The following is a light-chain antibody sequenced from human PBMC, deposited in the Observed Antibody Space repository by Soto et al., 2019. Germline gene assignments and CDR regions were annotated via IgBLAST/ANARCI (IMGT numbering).Light chain of an antibody. V-gene: IGKV1-33*01. CDR1: QDISYY. CDR3: QQFDNLPLT. Sequence: DSQMTQSPSSLSASVGDRVTITCQASQDISYYLNWYQQKPGKAPKILIYDASVLEAGVPSRFSGGGSGTHFTLTISSLQAEDVAAYYFQQFDNLPLTFGGGTKVDIK. CDR2: DAS. J-gene: IGKJ4*01.